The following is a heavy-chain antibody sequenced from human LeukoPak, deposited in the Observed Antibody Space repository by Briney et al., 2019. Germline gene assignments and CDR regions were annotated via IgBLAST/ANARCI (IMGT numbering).Heavy chain of an antibody. CDR2: IYNTGST. J-gene: IGHJ4*02. D-gene: IGHD3-10*01. CDR1: GGSIISSYF. Sequence: SETLSLTCTVSGGSIISSYFWSWIRQPAGKGLEWIGRIYNTGSTDFNPSLKSRVTMSVDTSRNQFSLKLSSVTAADTAVYYCAKYASGSLVVWGQGTLVTVSS. CDR3: AKYASGSLVV. V-gene: IGHV4-4*07.